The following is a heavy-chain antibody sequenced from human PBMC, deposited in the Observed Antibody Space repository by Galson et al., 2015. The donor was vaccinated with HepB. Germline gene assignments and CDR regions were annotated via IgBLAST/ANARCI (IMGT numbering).Heavy chain of an antibody. CDR2: INPNSGGT. CDR3: ASGARSIDYGDDKKYFDY. Sequence: SVKVSCKASGYTFTGYYMHWVRQAPGQGLEWMGWINPNSGGTNYAQKFQGWVSMTRDTSISTAYMELSRLRSDDTAVYYCASGARSIDYGDDKKYFDYWGQGTLVTVSS. J-gene: IGHJ4*02. V-gene: IGHV1-2*04. CDR1: GYTFTGYY. D-gene: IGHD4-17*01.